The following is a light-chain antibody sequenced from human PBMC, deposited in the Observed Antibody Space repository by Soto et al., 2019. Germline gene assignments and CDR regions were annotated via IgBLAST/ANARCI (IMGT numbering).Light chain of an antibody. CDR3: QQYGSSPLT. Sequence: EMVLTQSPGTLSLSPGERATLSCRASQSVTSSYLAWYQQKPCQAPRLLIYGASSRSTGIPDRFSGGGSGTDFTLTISRLEPEDFAVYYCQQYGSSPLTFGGGTKVEIK. J-gene: IGKJ4*01. V-gene: IGKV3-20*01. CDR1: QSVTSSY. CDR2: GAS.